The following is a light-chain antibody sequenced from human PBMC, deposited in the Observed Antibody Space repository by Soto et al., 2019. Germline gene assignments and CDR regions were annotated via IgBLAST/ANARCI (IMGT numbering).Light chain of an antibody. CDR2: DAS. J-gene: IGKJ3*01. Sequence: DIQMPQAPSSLSASVGDRVTITCQASHDITSFLNWYQHKPGRAPKLLIYDASILEAGVPTRFSGSGSGTHFTFTISSLQPEDVATYYCQHCDYLPIFGPGTTVDFK. CDR1: HDITSF. V-gene: IGKV1-33*01. CDR3: QHCDYLPI.